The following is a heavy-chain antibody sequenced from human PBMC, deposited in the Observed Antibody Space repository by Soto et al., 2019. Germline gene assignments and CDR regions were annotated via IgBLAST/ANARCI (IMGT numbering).Heavy chain of an antibody. Sequence: SETLSLTCTVSGGSISSYYWSWIRQPPGKGLEWIGYIYYSGSTNYNPSLKSRVTISVDTSKNQFSLKLSSVTAADTAVYYCARTRGEYYYYMDVWGKGTTVTVSS. D-gene: IGHD3-10*01. V-gene: IGHV4-59*08. CDR1: GGSISSYY. CDR2: IYYSGST. CDR3: ARTRGEYYYYMDV. J-gene: IGHJ6*03.